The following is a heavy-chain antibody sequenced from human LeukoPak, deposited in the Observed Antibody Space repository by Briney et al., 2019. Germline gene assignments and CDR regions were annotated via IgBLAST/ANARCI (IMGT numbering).Heavy chain of an antibody. Sequence: ASVKVSCKTSGYTFTSYTMHWVRQAPGQRLEWMGWIDAGNGNTKYSQKFQGRVTITRDTSARIVFMELSSLRSEDTAEYYCARETAFWSGYYTNWFDPWGQGTLVIVSS. J-gene: IGHJ5*02. CDR3: ARETAFWSGYYTNWFDP. CDR1: GYTFTSYT. D-gene: IGHD3-3*01. CDR2: IDAGNGNT. V-gene: IGHV1-3*01.